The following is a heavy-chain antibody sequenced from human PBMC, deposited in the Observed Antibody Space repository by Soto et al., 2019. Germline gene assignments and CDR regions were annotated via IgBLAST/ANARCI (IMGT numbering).Heavy chain of an antibody. Sequence: GGSLRLSCAASGFTFSSYSMNWVRQAPGKGLEWVSSISSSSSYIYSADAVSRRFIISRDTANNSHHQLINSLRAEATAVYCCARAEEDFWSGYYSSYYYYGMDVWGQGTTVTVSS. J-gene: IGHJ6*02. CDR3: ARAEEDFWSGYYSSYYYYGMDV. CDR2: ISSSSSYI. D-gene: IGHD3-3*01. CDR1: GFTFSSYS. V-gene: IGHV3-21*01.